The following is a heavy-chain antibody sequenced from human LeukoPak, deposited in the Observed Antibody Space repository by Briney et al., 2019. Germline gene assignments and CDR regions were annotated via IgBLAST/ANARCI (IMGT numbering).Heavy chain of an antibody. Sequence: GGSLRLSCAASGLTFDDYGMSWVRQAPGKGLEWVSGINWNGGSTGYADSVKGRFTISRDNAKNSLYLQMNSLRAEDTALYYCARASSGSHFGVYFDYWGQGTLVTVSS. CDR2: INWNGGST. CDR1: GLTFDDYG. J-gene: IGHJ4*02. D-gene: IGHD1-26*01. CDR3: ARASSGSHFGVYFDY. V-gene: IGHV3-20*04.